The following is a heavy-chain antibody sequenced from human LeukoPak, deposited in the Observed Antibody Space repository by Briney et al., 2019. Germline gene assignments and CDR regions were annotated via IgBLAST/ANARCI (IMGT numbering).Heavy chain of an antibody. V-gene: IGHV3-7*01. J-gene: IGHJ4*02. CDR3: ARRYCSTTTCYEFDY. CDR1: GFTFSSYW. D-gene: IGHD2-2*01. CDR2: IKQDGSEE. Sequence: GGSLGLSCAASGFTFSSYWMSWVRQAPGKGLEWVANIKQDGSEEYYVDSVKGRFTISRDNAKNSLYLQMNSLRAEDTAVYYCARRYCSTTTCYEFDYWGQGTLVTVSS.